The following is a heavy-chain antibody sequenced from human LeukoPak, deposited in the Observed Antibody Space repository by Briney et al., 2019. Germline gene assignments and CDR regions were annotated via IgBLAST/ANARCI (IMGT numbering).Heavy chain of an antibody. CDR3: AKDLRTSTSLYYYYYMDV. V-gene: IGHV3-30*02. CDR1: GFTFSSYG. CDR2: IRYDGSNK. D-gene: IGHD2-2*01. J-gene: IGHJ6*03. Sequence: GGSLRLSCAASGFTFSSYGIHWVRQAPGKGLEWVAFIRYDGSNKYHADSVKGRFTISRDNSKNTLYLQMNSLRAEDTAVYYCAKDLRTSTSLYYYYYMDVWGKGTTVTVPS.